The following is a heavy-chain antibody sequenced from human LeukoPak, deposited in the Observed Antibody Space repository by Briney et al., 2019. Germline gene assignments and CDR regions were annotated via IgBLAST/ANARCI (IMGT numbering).Heavy chain of an antibody. CDR3: ARDRIAVGGYFDY. CDR2: ISYDGSNK. V-gene: IGHV3-30*03. J-gene: IGHJ4*02. Sequence: PGGSLRLSCAASGFTFSSYGMHWVRQAPGKGLEWVAVISYDGSNKYYADSVKGRFTISRDNSKNTLYLQMNSLRAEDTAVYYCARDRIAVGGYFDYWGQGTLVTVSS. CDR1: GFTFSSYG. D-gene: IGHD6-19*01.